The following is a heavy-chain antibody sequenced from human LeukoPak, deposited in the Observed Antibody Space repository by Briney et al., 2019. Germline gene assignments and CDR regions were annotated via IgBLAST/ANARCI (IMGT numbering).Heavy chain of an antibody. CDR1: GFTFSSYW. J-gene: IGHJ4*02. D-gene: IGHD3-9*01. V-gene: IGHV3-72*01. CDR2: SRKRGDGDTT. CDR3: SRDIFD. Sequence: PGGSLRLSCAASGFTFSSYWMSWVRQAPGKGLEWVGRSRKRGDGDTTEYAASVKGRFTISRDDSKKSLYLQMNSLKIEDMAVYYCSRDIFDWGQGTLVTVSS.